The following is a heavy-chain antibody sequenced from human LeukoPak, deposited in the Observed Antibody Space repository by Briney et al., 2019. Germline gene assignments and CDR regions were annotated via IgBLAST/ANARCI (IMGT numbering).Heavy chain of an antibody. J-gene: IGHJ4*02. CDR1: GITFNSYA. D-gene: IGHD6-19*01. CDR2: ISGSGGST. CDR3: AKDLEQWLAPGDFDY. Sequence: GSLRLSCAASGITFNSYAMSWVRQAPGKGLEWVSAISGSGGSTYYADSVKGRFTISRDNSKNTLYLQMNSLRAEDTAVYYCAKDLEQWLAPGDFDYWGQGTLVTVSS. V-gene: IGHV3-23*01.